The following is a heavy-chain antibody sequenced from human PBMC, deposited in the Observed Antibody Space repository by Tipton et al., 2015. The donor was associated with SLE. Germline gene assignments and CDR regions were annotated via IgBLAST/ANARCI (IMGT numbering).Heavy chain of an antibody. CDR1: GYSISSGYY. CDR2: IYHSGST. Sequence: TLSLTCAVSGYSISSGYYWGWIRQPPGKGLEWIGSIYHSGSTYYNPSLKSRVTISVDTSKNQFSLKLSSVTAADTAVYYCARRGQQLTTSYYYYYMDVWGKGTTVTVSS. D-gene: IGHD6-13*01. V-gene: IGHV4-38-2*01. CDR3: ARRGQQLTTSYYYYYMDV. J-gene: IGHJ6*03.